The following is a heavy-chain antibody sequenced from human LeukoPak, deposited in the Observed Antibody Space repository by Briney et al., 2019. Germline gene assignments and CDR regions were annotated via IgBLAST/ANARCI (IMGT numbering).Heavy chain of an antibody. CDR1: GYSISSGYF. CDR3: ARDPLAVAGTNRDY. D-gene: IGHD6-19*01. V-gene: IGHV4-38-2*02. J-gene: IGHJ4*02. Sequence: SETLSLTCTVSGYSISSGYFWGWTRQPPGKGLEWIGSIYHSGSTYYNPSLKSRVTISVDTSKNQFSLKLSSVTAADTAVYYCARDPLAVAGTNRDYWGQGTLVTVSS. CDR2: IYHSGST.